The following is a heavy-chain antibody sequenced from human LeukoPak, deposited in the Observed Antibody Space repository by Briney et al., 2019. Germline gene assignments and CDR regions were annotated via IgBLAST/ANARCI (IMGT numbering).Heavy chain of an antibody. CDR2: ISYDGSNK. V-gene: IGHV3-30-3*01. Sequence: GGSLRLSCAASGFTFSSYAMHWVRQAPGKGLEWVAVISYDGSNKYYADSVKGRFTISRDNSKNTLHLQMNSLRAEDTAVYYCARAIVAGIQDYYYYGMDVWGQGTTVTVSS. D-gene: IGHD6-19*01. J-gene: IGHJ6*02. CDR1: GFTFSSYA. CDR3: ARAIVAGIQDYYYYGMDV.